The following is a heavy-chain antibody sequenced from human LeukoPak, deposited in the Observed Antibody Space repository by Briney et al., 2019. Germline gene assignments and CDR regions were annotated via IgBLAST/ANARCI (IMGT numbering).Heavy chain of an antibody. CDR1: GYTLTELS. V-gene: IGHV1-69*13. CDR3: ARMVCSSTSCYLGVVESNWFDP. CDR2: IIPIFGTA. D-gene: IGHD2-2*01. J-gene: IGHJ5*02. Sequence: SVKVSCKVSGYTLTELSMHWVRQAPGQGLEWMGGIIPIFGTANYAQKFQGRVTITADESTSTAYMELSSLRSEDTAVYYCARMVCSSTSCYLGVVESNWFDPWGQGTLVTASS.